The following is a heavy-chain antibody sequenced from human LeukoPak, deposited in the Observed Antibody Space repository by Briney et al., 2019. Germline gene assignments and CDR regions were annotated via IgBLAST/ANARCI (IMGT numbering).Heavy chain of an antibody. CDR2: IYYSGST. J-gene: IGHJ4*02. V-gene: IGHV4-39*07. CDR1: GGSISSSSYY. D-gene: IGHD3-22*01. Sequence: SETLSLTCTVSGGSISSSSYYWGWIRQPPGKGLEWIGSIYYSGSTYYNPSLKSRVTISVDTSKNQFSLKLSSVTAADTAVYYCARSKYGSSGYSTLFDYWGQGTLVTVSS. CDR3: ARSKYGSSGYSTLFDY.